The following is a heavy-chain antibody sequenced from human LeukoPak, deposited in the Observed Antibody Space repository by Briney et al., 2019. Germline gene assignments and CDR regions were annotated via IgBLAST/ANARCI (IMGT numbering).Heavy chain of an antibody. J-gene: IGHJ4*02. D-gene: IGHD2-15*01. V-gene: IGHV5-51*01. Sequence: PGESLKISCKASGHSFTTYWIAWVRQMPGKGLEWMGIIYPGDSDTRSSPSFSGQVTISADKSLSTAYLQWSSLKASDTAMYFCARRGYCSGGSCHSAPFDYWGQGTLVIVSS. CDR1: GHSFTTYW. CDR3: ARRGYCSGGSCHSAPFDY. CDR2: IYPGDSDT.